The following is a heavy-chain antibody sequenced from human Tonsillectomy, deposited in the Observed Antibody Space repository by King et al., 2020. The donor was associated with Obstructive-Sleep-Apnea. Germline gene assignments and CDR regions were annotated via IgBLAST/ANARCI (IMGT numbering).Heavy chain of an antibody. J-gene: IGHJ4*02. CDR3: ARDLVHYFDY. CDR2: ISTSSSYI. V-gene: IGHV3-21*01. CDR1: GFTFSSYN. Sequence: VQLVESGGGLVKPGGSLRLSCTASGFTFSSYNMNWVRQAPGKGLEWVSSISTSSSYIYYADSVKGRFTIARHNAKNSLYLQMNSLRAEDTAVYYCARDLVHYFDYWGQGTLVTVPS.